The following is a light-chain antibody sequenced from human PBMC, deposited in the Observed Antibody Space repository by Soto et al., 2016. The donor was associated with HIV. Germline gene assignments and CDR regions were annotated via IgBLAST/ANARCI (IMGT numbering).Light chain of an antibody. CDR2: DDS. V-gene: IGLV3-21*03. CDR3: QVWDGASDHVV. J-gene: IGLJ2*01. CDR1: NIGSKS. Sequence: SYELTQPTSVAVAPGKTASIACGGNNIGSKSVHWYQQRPGQAPVVVVFDDSDRPSRIPERFSGSKSGNTATLTISRVEAGDEADYFCQVWDGASDHVVFGGGTRLAVL.